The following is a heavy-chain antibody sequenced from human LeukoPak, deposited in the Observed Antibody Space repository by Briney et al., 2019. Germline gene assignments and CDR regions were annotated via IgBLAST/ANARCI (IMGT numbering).Heavy chain of an antibody. V-gene: IGHV1-18*01. CDR3: AREVASDSEYYFDY. J-gene: IGHJ4*02. CDR1: GYTFTSYG. D-gene: IGHD1-14*01. Sequence: ASVKVSCKASGYTFTSYGISWVRQAPGQGLEWMGWISAYNGNTNYAQKLQGRVTMTTDTSTSTAYMELSSLRSEDTAVYYCAREVASDSEYYFDYWGQGTLVTVSS. CDR2: ISAYNGNT.